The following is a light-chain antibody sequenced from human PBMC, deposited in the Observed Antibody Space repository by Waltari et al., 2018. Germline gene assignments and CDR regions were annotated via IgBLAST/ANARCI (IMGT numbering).Light chain of an antibody. J-gene: IGLJ2*01. V-gene: IGLV2-23*01. CDR2: EGT. CDR1: SSDVGNYNL. CDR3: CSYAGGRPHVV. Sequence: QSALTQPASVSGSPGQSITISCTGTSSDVGNYNLVSWYQQHPGKAPKLMLYEGTKRSSGVSKRCSWSKDGNTASLTIAALQAGDEAHYYCCSYAGGRPHVVFGGGTQLTVL.